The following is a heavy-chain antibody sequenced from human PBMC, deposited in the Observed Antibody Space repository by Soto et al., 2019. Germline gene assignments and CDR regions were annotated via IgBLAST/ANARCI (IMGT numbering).Heavy chain of an antibody. D-gene: IGHD5-12*01. J-gene: IGHJ6*02. Sequence: PSETLSLTCTVSGGSISSGGYYWSWIRQHPGKGLEWIGYIYYSGSTYYNPSLKSRVTISVDTSKNQFSLKLSSVTAADTAVYYCAREHPRGYSGYDFAGMDVWGQGTTVTVSS. CDR3: AREHPRGYSGYDFAGMDV. V-gene: IGHV4-31*03. CDR2: IYYSGST. CDR1: GGSISSGGYY.